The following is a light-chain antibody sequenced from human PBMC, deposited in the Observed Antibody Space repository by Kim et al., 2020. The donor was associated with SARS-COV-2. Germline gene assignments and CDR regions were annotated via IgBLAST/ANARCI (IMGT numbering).Light chain of an antibody. Sequence: ASVGDRVTITCRASQDISIWLAWFQQKPGKAPKLLISAASNLQSGVPSRFSGSGSGTDFTLTISSLQPEDFAIYFCQQANSFPTTFGGGTRVEIK. V-gene: IGKV1-12*01. J-gene: IGKJ4*01. CDR1: QDISIW. CDR3: QQANSFPTT. CDR2: AAS.